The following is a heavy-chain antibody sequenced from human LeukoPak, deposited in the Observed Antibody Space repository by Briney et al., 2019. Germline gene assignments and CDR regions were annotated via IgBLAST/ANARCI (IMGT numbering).Heavy chain of an antibody. Sequence: SETLSLTCTVSGGSISSSSYYWGWIRQPPGKGLEWIGSIYYSGSTYYNPSLKSRVTISVDTSKNQFSLKLSSVTAADTAVYYCARLVHYYGSGKGVDYWGQGTLVTVSS. V-gene: IGHV4-39*01. D-gene: IGHD3-10*01. CDR1: GGSISSSSYY. CDR2: IYYSGST. CDR3: ARLVHYYGSGKGVDY. J-gene: IGHJ4*02.